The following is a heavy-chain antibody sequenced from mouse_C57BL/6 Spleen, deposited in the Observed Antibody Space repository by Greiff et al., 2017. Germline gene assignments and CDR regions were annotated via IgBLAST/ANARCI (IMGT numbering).Heavy chain of an antibody. D-gene: IGHD3-2*01. CDR2: IDPSDSST. V-gene: IGHV1-50*01. J-gene: IGHJ4*01. Sequence: QVQLQQSGAELVKPGASVKLSCKASGYSFTSYWMQWVKQRPGQSLEWIGEIDPSDSSTNYNQKFKGKATLTVDTSSSTAYMQLSSLTSEDALVYYCARRPRDRRYALDYWGQGTSVTVSS. CDR1: GYSFTSYW. CDR3: ARRPRDRRYALDY.